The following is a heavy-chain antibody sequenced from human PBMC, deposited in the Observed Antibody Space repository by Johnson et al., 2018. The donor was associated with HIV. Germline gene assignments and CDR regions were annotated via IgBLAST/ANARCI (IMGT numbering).Heavy chain of an antibody. CDR1: GFTFTTYC. Sequence: QVQLVESGGGVVRPGGSLRLSCAASGFTFTTYCMHWVRQAPGKGLEWVAFISYDGSSKYYADSVKGRFTISRDNAKNCLYLQMNSLRAEDTALYYAASDFRVWGQGTMVTVSS. CDR3: ASDFRV. J-gene: IGHJ3*01. CDR2: ISYDGSSK. V-gene: IGHV3-30*03.